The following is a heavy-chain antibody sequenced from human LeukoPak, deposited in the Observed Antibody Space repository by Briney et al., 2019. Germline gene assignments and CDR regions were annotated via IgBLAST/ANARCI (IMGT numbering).Heavy chain of an antibody. D-gene: IGHD6-19*01. CDR3: ARASRAVTGPFDY. Sequence: ASVKVSCKASGYTFTDYFMNWMRQAPGQRLEWMGWINAGNGNTKYSQKLQGRVTITRDTSASTAYMELSSLRSEDTAVYYCARASRAVTGPFDYWGQGTLVTVSS. V-gene: IGHV1/OR15-3*02. CDR2: INAGNGNT. J-gene: IGHJ4*02. CDR1: GYTFTDYF.